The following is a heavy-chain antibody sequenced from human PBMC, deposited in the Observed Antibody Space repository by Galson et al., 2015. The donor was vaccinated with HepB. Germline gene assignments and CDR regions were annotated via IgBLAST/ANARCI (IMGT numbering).Heavy chain of an antibody. D-gene: IGHD1-26*01. CDR1: GFTFSSYS. Sequence: SLRLYCAASGFTFSSYSMNWVRQAPGKGLEWVSSISNSSSYIYYADSVKSRFTISRDHAKNSLYLQMNSLRAEDTAVYYCARDGRRLELLSWFDPWGQGTLVTVSS. J-gene: IGHJ5*02. CDR3: ARDGRRLELLSWFDP. V-gene: IGHV3-21*01. CDR2: ISNSSSYI.